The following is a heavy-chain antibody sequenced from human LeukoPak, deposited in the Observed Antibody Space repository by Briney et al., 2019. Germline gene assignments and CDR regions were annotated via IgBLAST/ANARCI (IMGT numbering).Heavy chain of an antibody. CDR3: AREDCSGGSCYTKYTNHAFDI. Sequence: SETLSLTCTVSGGSISSYYWSWIRQPPGKGLEWIGYIYYSGSTNYNPSLKSRVTISVDTSKNQFSLKLSSVTAADTAVYYCAREDCSGGSCYTKYTNHAFDICGQGTMVTVSS. J-gene: IGHJ3*02. V-gene: IGHV4-59*01. CDR2: IYYSGST. D-gene: IGHD2-15*01. CDR1: GGSISSYY.